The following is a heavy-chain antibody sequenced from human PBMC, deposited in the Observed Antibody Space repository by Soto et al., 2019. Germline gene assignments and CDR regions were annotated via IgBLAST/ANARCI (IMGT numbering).Heavy chain of an antibody. Sequence: QVQLVQSGAEVKKPGAAVKVSCLASGYIFTMYGISWVRQAPGQGPEWMGWISAFNGDTNYAQTLQGRVTMTRDTSTNTAYNELRSLTSHNTAVYYCARDVEYEYCRRPSCDGNLDYWGQGTLVTVS. J-gene: IGHJ4*02. CDR3: ARDVEYEYCRRPSCDGNLDY. V-gene: IGHV1-18*01. CDR2: ISAFNGDT. D-gene: IGHD2-2*01. CDR1: GYIFTMYG.